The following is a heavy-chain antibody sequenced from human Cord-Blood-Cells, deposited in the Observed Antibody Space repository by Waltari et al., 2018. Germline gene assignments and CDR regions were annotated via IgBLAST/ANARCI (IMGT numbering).Heavy chain of an antibody. CDR3: AREAVAGKYYFDY. D-gene: IGHD6-19*01. CDR2: IKQDGSEK. CDR1: GFTFSSYW. J-gene: IGHJ4*02. Sequence: EVQLVESGGGLVQPGGSLRLSCAASGFTFSSYWMSWVRPAPGKGLEWVANIKQDGSEKYYVDSVKGRFTISRDNAKNSLYLQMNSLRAEDTAVYYCAREAVAGKYYFDYWGQGTLVTVSS. V-gene: IGHV3-7*01.